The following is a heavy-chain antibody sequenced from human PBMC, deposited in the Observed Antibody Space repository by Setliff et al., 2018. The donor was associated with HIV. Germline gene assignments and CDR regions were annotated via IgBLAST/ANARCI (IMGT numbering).Heavy chain of an antibody. CDR3: ARGDSSGWSDY. V-gene: IGHV7-4-1*02. J-gene: IGHJ4*02. CDR2: INTDTGRT. CDR1: GYTFTRSA. D-gene: IGHD6-19*01. Sequence: ASVKVSCKASGYTFTRSAMSWVRQAPGQGLEWMGWINTDTGRTTYAQGFTGRFVFSLDTSVSTAYLQISSLKAEDTAVYFCARGDSSGWSDYWGQGTLVTVSS.